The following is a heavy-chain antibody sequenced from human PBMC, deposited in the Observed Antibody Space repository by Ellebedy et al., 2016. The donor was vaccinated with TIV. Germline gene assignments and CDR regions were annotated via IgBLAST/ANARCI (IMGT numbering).Heavy chain of an antibody. D-gene: IGHD6-19*01. J-gene: IGHJ6*02. CDR1: GGSISSSSYY. CDR3: ARHSETPFGWPGGMDV. V-gene: IGHV4-39*01. Sequence: SETLSLXXTVSGGSISSSSYYWGWIRQPPGKGLEWIGSIYYSGSTYYNPSLKSRVTISVDTSKNQFSLKLSSVTAADTAVYYCARHSETPFGWPGGMDVWGQGTTVTVSS. CDR2: IYYSGST.